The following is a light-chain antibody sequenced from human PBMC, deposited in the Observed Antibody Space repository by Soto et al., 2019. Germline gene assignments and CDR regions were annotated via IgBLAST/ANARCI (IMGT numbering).Light chain of an antibody. J-gene: IGKJ2*01. CDR2: TAS. CDR1: QGSSNY. Sequence: DIQMTQSPSSLSASVGASVTITCRASQGSSNYLAWYQQKPGKVPKLLIYTASTLQSRIPSRFSGRGSGTDFTRTINSLQPEDVATYYCQNYNSAPYTFGQGTKLEIK. CDR3: QNYNSAPYT. V-gene: IGKV1-27*01.